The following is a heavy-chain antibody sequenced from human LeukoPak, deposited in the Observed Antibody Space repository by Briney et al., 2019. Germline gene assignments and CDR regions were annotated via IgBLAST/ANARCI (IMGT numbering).Heavy chain of an antibody. J-gene: IGHJ4*02. CDR1: GGSFSGYY. CDR2: INHSGST. D-gene: IGHD6-19*01. Sequence: SETLSLTCAVYGGSFSGYYWSWIRQPPGQGLEWIGEINHSGSTNYNPSLKSRVTISVDTSQHQFSLKLSSVTAADTAVYYCRVAGTTLSYFDYWGQGTLVTVSS. CDR3: RVAGTTLSYFDY. V-gene: IGHV4-34*01.